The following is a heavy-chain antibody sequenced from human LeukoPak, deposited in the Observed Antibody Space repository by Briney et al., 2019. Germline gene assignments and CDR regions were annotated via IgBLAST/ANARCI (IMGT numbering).Heavy chain of an antibody. J-gene: IGHJ3*02. D-gene: IGHD6-19*01. CDR3: ARHRQQWPHDAFDI. CDR1: GGSISSYY. Sequence: PETLSLTCTVSGGSISSYYWSWIRQPPGKGLEWIGYIYYSGSTNYNPSLKSRVTISVDTSKNQFSLKLSSVTAADTAVYYCARHRQQWPHDAFDIWGQGTMVTVSS. V-gene: IGHV4-59*08. CDR2: IYYSGST.